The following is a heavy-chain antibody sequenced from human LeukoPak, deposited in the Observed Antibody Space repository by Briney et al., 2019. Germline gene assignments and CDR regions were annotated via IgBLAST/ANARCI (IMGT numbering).Heavy chain of an antibody. CDR2: INHSGST. CDR1: GGSFSGYY. Sequence: SETLSLTCAVYGGSFSGYYWSWIRQPPGKGLEWIGEINHSGSTNYNPSLKSRVTISVDTSKNQFSLKLSSVTAADTAVYYCARGGRLIRYYYYGMDVWGQGTTVTVSS. J-gene: IGHJ6*02. V-gene: IGHV4-34*01. CDR3: ARGGRLIRYYYYGMDV. D-gene: IGHD3-10*01.